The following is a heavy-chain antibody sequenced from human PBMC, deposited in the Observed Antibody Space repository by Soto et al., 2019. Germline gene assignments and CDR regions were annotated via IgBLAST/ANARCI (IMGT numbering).Heavy chain of an antibody. CDR2: ISYTGSTI. J-gene: IGHJ4*02. Sequence: GGSLRLSCAASGFTFSNYEMNWVRQTPGKGLEWVSYISYTGSTIYYADSVRGRFTISRDNSKNSLYLQMNSLRAEDTAVYYCARGLRIYYDRSGLHYWGQGXLVTVSS. D-gene: IGHD3-22*01. CDR3: ARGLRIYYDRSGLHY. CDR1: GFTFSNYE. V-gene: IGHV3-48*03.